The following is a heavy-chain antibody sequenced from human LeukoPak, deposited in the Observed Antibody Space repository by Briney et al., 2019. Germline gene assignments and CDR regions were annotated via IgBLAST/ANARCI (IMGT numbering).Heavy chain of an antibody. V-gene: IGHV4-61*02. J-gene: IGHJ6*03. CDR1: GGSISSGSYY. CDR2: IYTSRST. D-gene: IGHD6-13*01. Sequence: MASETLSLTCTVSGGSISSGSYYWSWIRQPAGKGLEWIGRIYTSRSTNYNPSLKSRVTISVDTSKNQFSLKLSSVTAADTAVYYCARQQLVSGEYYMDVWGKGTTVTVSS. CDR3: ARQQLVSGEYYMDV.